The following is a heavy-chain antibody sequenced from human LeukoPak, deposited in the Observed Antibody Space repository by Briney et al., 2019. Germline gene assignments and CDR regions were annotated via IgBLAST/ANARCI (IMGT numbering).Heavy chain of an antibody. V-gene: IGHV1-46*01. Sequence: ASVKVSCKASGYTFTSYYMHWVRQAPGQGLEWMGIINPSGGSTSYAQKSQGRVTMTRDTSTSTVYMELSSLRSEDTAVYYCARMGYYDILTGYYQGYYFDYWGQGTLVTVSS. D-gene: IGHD3-9*01. CDR3: ARMGYYDILTGYYQGYYFDY. CDR1: GYTFTSYY. J-gene: IGHJ4*02. CDR2: INPSGGST.